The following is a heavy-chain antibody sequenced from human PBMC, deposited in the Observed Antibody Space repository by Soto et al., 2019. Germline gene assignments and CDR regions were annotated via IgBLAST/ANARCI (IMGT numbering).Heavy chain of an antibody. CDR2: IYPGDHET. CDR3: ARSPRSSPYFDY. D-gene: IGHD6-13*01. V-gene: IGHV5-51*04. CDR1: GYTFSNFW. J-gene: IGHJ4*02. Sequence: GESLKISCKGSGYTFSNFWIGWVRQLPGKGLEWMGIIYPGDHETRYSPSFHGKVTISVDRPINTAYLQWNSLEASDTAFYFCARSPRSSPYFDYWGQGALVTVSS.